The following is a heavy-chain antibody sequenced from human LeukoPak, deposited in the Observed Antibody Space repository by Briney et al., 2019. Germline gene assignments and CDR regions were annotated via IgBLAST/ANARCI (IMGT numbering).Heavy chain of an antibody. J-gene: IGHJ4*02. V-gene: IGHV1-69*06. CDR3: ARGSWQLAEEVY. Sequence: ASVKVSCKASGGTFSSHAISWVRQAPGQGLEWMGGIIPIFGTANYAQKFQGRVTITADKSTSTAYMELSSLRSEDTAVYYCARGSWQLAEEVYWGQGTLVTVSS. CDR1: GGTFSSHA. D-gene: IGHD6-6*01. CDR2: IIPIFGTA.